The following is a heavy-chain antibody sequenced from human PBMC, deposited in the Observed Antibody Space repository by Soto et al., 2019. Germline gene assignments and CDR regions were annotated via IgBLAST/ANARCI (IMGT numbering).Heavy chain of an antibody. V-gene: IGHV3-72*01. Sequence: EVQLVESGGGLVQPGGSLRLSCAGSGFTVSDHYMDWVRQAPGKGLEWLGRSRNKANSYTTEYAASVKGRFTISRDGSKNSLYLQMNSLKTEDTAVYYCARGEARAGHQFHYCMDVWGQGTTVTVSS. CDR1: GFTVSDHY. J-gene: IGHJ6*02. CDR3: ARGEARAGHQFHYCMDV. D-gene: IGHD6-13*01. CDR2: SRNKANSYTT.